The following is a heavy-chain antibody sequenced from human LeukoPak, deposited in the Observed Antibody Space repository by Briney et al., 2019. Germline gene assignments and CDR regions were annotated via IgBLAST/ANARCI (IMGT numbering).Heavy chain of an antibody. D-gene: IGHD3-22*01. CDR3: ASFFGGSGYPTNDAFDI. J-gene: IGHJ3*02. CDR2: IIPIFGTA. V-gene: IGHV1-69*13. Sequence: SVTVSFKSCVCTFINYAISWVRQAPGQGREWMGGIIPIFGTANYAQKFQGRDTITAHESTSTAYMELSSLRSEDTAVYYCASFFGGSGYPTNDAFDIWGQGTMVTVSS. CDR1: VCTFINYA.